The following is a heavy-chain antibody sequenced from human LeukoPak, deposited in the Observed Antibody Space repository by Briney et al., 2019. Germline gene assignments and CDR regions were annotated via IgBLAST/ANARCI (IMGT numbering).Heavy chain of an antibody. J-gene: IGHJ2*01. CDR2: IYTSGST. Sequence: SETLSLTCTVSGGSISSYYWSWIRQPAGKGLEWIGRIYTSGSTNYNPSLKSRVTMSVDTSKNQFSLKLSSVTAGDTAVYYCARDAGKRVAVAVRGYFDLWGRGTLVTVSS. D-gene: IGHD6-19*01. CDR3: ARDAGKRVAVAVRGYFDL. V-gene: IGHV4-4*07. CDR1: GGSISSYY.